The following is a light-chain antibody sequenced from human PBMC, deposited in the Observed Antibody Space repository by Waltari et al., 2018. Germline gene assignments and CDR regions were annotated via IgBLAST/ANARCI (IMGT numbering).Light chain of an antibody. J-gene: IGKJ3*01. V-gene: IGKV4-1*01. CDR3: QQYFITPFT. CDR2: WTS. CDR1: PSIIYSSTNKNF. Sequence: DIVMSQSPDSLAVSLGERATINCRASPSIIYSSTNKNFLAWYQQKPGQSPKLLIYWTSTRQSGVPDRFTGRWSVTDFTLTITSVQPEDVAIYYCQQYFITPFTFGPGTKVEIK.